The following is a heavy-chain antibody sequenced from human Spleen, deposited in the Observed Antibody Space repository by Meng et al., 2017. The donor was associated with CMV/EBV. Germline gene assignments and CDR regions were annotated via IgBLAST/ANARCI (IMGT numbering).Heavy chain of an antibody. CDR2: IWVDGNIK. V-gene: IGHV3-33*06. CDR1: FDFSSYG. J-gene: IGHJ4*02. D-gene: IGHD3-9*01. Sequence: FDFSSYGMNWVRQAPGKGLEWVAVIWVDGNIKDYADSVKGRFTISRDNPNKILYLQMNSLRVEDTAVYYCAKGLKVRNKTGYYFDYWGQGALVTVSS. CDR3: AKGLKVRNKTGYYFDY.